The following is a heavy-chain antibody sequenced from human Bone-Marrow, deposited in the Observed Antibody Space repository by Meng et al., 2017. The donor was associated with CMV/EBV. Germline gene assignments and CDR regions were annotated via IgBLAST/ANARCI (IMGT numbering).Heavy chain of an antibody. CDR1: GFTFSSYA. Sequence: GEPLKISCAASGFTFSSYAMSWVRQAPGKGLEWVSAISGSGGSTYYADSVKGRFTISRDNSKNTLYLQMNSLRAEDTAVYYCARGISHLLLLDYWGQGTLVTVSS. J-gene: IGHJ4*02. CDR3: ARGISHLLLLDY. CDR2: ISGSGGST. D-gene: IGHD2-2*01. V-gene: IGHV3-23*01.